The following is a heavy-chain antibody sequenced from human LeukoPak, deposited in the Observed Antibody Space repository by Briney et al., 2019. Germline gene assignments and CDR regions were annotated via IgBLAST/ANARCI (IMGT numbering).Heavy chain of an antibody. J-gene: IGHJ5*02. CDR3: ARSTVTTLRTNWFDP. V-gene: IGHV1-69*13. Sequence: SVKVSCKASGGTFISYAISWVRQAPGQGLEWMGGIIPIFGTANYAQKFQGRVTITADESTSTAYMELSSLRSEDTAVYYCARSTVTTLRTNWFDPWGQGTLVTVSS. CDR2: IIPIFGTA. D-gene: IGHD4-11*01. CDR1: GGTFISYA.